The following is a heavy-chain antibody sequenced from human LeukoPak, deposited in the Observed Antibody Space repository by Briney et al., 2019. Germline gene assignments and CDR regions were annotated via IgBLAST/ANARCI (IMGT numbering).Heavy chain of an antibody. D-gene: IGHD2-21*02. CDR1: GFTFRNYV. CDR2: ISGSGVTA. Sequence: GGSLRLSCAASGFTFRNYVISCVRQAPGKGLEWVSGISGSGVTAYYADSVKGRFTISRDSSKNTLYLQMNSLRADDTAVYYCAKEAPYCGADCYGVFDYWGQGHLVTVSS. J-gene: IGHJ4*02. V-gene: IGHV3-23*01. CDR3: AKEAPYCGADCYGVFDY.